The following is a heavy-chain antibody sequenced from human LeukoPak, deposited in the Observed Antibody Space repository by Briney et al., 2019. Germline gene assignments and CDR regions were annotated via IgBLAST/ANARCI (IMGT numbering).Heavy chain of an antibody. D-gene: IGHD3-3*01. CDR1: GYSFTSYW. CDR3: ARSLSYDFWSGYYNY. Sequence: GESLKTSCKGSGYSFTSYWIGWVRQMPGKGLEWMGIIYPGDSDTRYSPSFQGQVTISADKSISTAYLQWSSLKASDTAMYYCARSLSYDFWSGYYNYWGQGTLVTVSS. J-gene: IGHJ4*02. V-gene: IGHV5-51*01. CDR2: IYPGDSDT.